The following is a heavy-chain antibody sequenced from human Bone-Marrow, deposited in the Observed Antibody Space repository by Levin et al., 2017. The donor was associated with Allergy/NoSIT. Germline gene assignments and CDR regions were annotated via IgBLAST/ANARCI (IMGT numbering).Heavy chain of an antibody. V-gene: IGHV1-18*01. CDR3: ARVDGEITIFGVGHNWFDP. CDR1: GYTFTSYG. CDR2: ISAYNGNT. Sequence: GESLKISCKASGYTFTSYGISWVRQAPGQGLEWMGWISAYNGNTNYAQKLQGRVTMTTDTSTSTAYMELRSLRSDDTAVYYCARVDGEITIFGVGHNWFDPWGQGTLVTVSS. J-gene: IGHJ5*02. D-gene: IGHD3-3*01.